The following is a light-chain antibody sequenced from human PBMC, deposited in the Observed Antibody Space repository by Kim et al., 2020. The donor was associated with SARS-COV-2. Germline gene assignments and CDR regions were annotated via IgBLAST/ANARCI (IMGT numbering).Light chain of an antibody. CDR2: GAS. CDR3: QQYGSSPPWT. Sequence: PGERATLSCRASQSVNSSYLAWYQQKPGQAPRLLIYGASSRATGIPDRFSGSGSGTDFTLTISRLEPEDFAVYYCQQYGSSPPWTFGQGTKVEIK. V-gene: IGKV3-20*01. CDR1: QSVNSSY. J-gene: IGKJ1*01.